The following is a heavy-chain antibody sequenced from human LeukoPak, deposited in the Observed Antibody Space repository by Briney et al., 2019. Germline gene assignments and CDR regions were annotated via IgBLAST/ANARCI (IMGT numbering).Heavy chain of an antibody. CDR2: IGGSGENT. Sequence: QPGASLRLSCAASGFTLSTYTRSWVRQAPGKGLEWVSAIGGSGENTYYADSVKGRFTISRDNSKNTQYLQVNSLRVEDTAMYYCAKEDSSGWIHYWGQGTLVTVSS. CDR3: AKEDSSGWIHY. V-gene: IGHV3-23*01. J-gene: IGHJ4*02. CDR1: GFTLSTYT. D-gene: IGHD6-19*01.